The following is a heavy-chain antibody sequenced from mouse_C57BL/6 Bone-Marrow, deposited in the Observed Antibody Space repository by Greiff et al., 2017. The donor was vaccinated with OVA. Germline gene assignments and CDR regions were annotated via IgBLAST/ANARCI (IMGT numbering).Heavy chain of an antibody. CDR1: GFTFSSYG. CDR3: ARRYDYDDWYFDV. CDR2: ISSGGSYT. V-gene: IGHV5-6*02. J-gene: IGHJ1*03. Sequence: EVKLVESGGDLVKPGGSLKLSCAASGFTFSSYGMSWVRQTPDKRLEWVATISSGGSYTYYPDSVKGRFTISRDNAKNTLYLQMSSLKSEDTAMYYCARRYDYDDWYFDVWGTGTTVAVSS. D-gene: IGHD2-4*01.